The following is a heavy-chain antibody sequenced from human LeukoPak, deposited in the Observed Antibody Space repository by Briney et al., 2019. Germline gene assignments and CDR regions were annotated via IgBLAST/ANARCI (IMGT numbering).Heavy chain of an antibody. Sequence: GGSLRLSCAASGFTVSSNYMSWVRQAPGKGLKWVSVIYSGGSTYYADSVKGRFTISRDNSKNTLYLQMNSLRAEDTAVYYCARDLGSGWNFDYWGQGTLVTVSS. CDR2: IYSGGST. J-gene: IGHJ4*02. D-gene: IGHD6-19*01. V-gene: IGHV3-53*01. CDR3: ARDLGSGWNFDY. CDR1: GFTVSSNY.